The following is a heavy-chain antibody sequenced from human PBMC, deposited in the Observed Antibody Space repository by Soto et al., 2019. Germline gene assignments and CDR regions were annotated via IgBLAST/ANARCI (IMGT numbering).Heavy chain of an antibody. CDR1: GGSMNNYY. Sequence: SETLSLTCSVSGGSMNNYYWSWIRQPPGKGLEWIGYIYYSGSTNYNPSLKSRVTISVDTSKNQFSLKLSSVTAADTAVYYCAKLRSYYDSSGYYFDYWGQGTLVTVSS. D-gene: IGHD3-22*01. J-gene: IGHJ4*02. V-gene: IGHV4-59*08. CDR3: AKLRSYYDSSGYYFDY. CDR2: IYYSGST.